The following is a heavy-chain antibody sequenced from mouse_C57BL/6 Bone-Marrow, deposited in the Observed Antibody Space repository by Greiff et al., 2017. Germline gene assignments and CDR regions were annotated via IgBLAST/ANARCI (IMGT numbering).Heavy chain of an antibody. Sequence: VQLQQSGAELVRPGASVTLSCKASGYTFTDYEMHWVKQTPVHGLEWIGAIDPETGGTAYNQKFKGKAILTADKSSSTAYMELRSLTSEDSAVYYCTRLGPYYYGSSYWGQGTTLTVSS. D-gene: IGHD1-1*01. CDR2: IDPETGGT. CDR1: GYTFTDYE. CDR3: TRLGPYYYGSSY. J-gene: IGHJ2*01. V-gene: IGHV1-15*01.